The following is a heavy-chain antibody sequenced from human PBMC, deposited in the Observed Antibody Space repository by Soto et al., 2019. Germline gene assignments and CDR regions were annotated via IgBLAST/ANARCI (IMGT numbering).Heavy chain of an antibody. CDR3: AKLRVGPFYFDY. J-gene: IGHJ4*02. CDR2: ISGSGGST. D-gene: IGHD1-26*01. Sequence: PGGSLRLSCATSGFTFSSYAMSWVRQAPGKGLEWVSAISGSGGSTYYADSVKGRFTISRDNSKNTLYLQMNSLRAEDTAVYYCAKLRVGPFYFDYWGQGTLVTVSS. CDR1: GFTFSSYA. V-gene: IGHV3-23*01.